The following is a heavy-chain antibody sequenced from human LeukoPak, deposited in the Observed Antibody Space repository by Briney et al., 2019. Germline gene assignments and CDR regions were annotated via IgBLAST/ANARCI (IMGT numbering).Heavy chain of an antibody. CDR2: FDPEDGET. J-gene: IGHJ3*02. D-gene: IGHD2-15*01. CDR1: EYTLTELS. CDR3: ATDYRVVAATFDAFDI. V-gene: IGHV1-24*01. Sequence: GASVKVSCKVSEYTLTELSMHWVRQAPGKGLEWMGGFDPEDGETIYAQKFQGRVTMTEDTSTDTAYMELSSLRSEDTAVYYCATDYRVVAATFDAFDIWGQGTMVTVSS.